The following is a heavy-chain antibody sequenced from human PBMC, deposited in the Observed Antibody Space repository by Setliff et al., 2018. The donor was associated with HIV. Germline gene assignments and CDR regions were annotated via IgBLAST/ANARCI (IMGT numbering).Heavy chain of an antibody. J-gene: IGHJ6*03. CDR1: GGTFSSYA. CDR2: IIPIFGTA. D-gene: IGHD5-12*01. V-gene: IGHV1-69*05. Sequence: GASVKVSCKASGGTFSSYAISWVRQAPGQGLEWMGGIIPIFGTANYAQKFQGRVTITTDESTSTAYMELSSLRSEDTAVYYCARDPHIVATDGYMDVWGKGTTVTVSS. CDR3: ARDPHIVATDGYMDV.